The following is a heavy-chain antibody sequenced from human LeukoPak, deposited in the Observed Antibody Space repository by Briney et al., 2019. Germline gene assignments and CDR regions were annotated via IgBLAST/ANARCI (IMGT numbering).Heavy chain of an antibody. Sequence: MSSETLSLTCTVSGDSISSSYWSWIRQPPGKGLEWIGYIYYNGATNYNPSLKSRVTISVDTPKNQFSLKLTSVTAADAAVYYCARGQVAGTWDYWGQGTLVTVSS. D-gene: IGHD6-19*01. CDR1: GDSISSSY. J-gene: IGHJ4*02. V-gene: IGHV4-59*01. CDR2: IYYNGAT. CDR3: ARGQVAGTWDY.